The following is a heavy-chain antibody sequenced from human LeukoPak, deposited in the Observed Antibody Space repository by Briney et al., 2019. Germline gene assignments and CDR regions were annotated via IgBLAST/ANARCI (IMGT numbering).Heavy chain of an antibody. V-gene: IGHV1-69*13. CDR2: IIPIFGTA. CDR1: GGTFSSYA. Sequence: ASVKVSCKASGGTFSSYAISWVRQAPGQGLEWMGGIIPIFGTANYAQKFQGRVTITADESTSTAYMELSSLRSEDTAVYYCARGTPPYRSIGGFLEWLPLDYWGQGTLVTVSS. J-gene: IGHJ4*02. CDR3: ARGTPPYRSIGGFLEWLPLDY. D-gene: IGHD3-3*01.